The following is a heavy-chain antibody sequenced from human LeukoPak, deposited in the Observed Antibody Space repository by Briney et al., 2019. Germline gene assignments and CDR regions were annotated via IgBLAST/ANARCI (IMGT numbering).Heavy chain of an antibody. CDR1: GFIFNNYA. V-gene: IGHV3-23*01. Sequence: PGGSLRLSCAGSGFIFNNYAMSWVRQAPGKGLEWVSAISGSGGSTYYADSVKGRFTISRDNSKNTLYLQMNSLRAEDTAVYYCAKDGSWIFHNWFDPWGQGTLVTVSS. CDR2: ISGSGGST. J-gene: IGHJ5*02. CDR3: AKDGSWIFHNWFDP. D-gene: IGHD2-2*03.